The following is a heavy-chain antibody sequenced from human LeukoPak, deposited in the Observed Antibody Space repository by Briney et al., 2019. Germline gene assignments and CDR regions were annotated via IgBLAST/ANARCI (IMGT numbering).Heavy chain of an antibody. J-gene: IGHJ4*02. CDR2: INSDGSST. V-gene: IGHV3-74*01. Sequence: PGGSLRLSCAASGLTFSSYGMHWVRQAPGKGLVWVSRINSDGSSTSYADSVKGRFTISRDNAKNTLYLQMNSLRAEDTAVYYCACPPPGWGTGFDYWGQGTLVTVSS. D-gene: IGHD1-14*01. CDR3: ACPPPGWGTGFDY. CDR1: GLTFSSYG.